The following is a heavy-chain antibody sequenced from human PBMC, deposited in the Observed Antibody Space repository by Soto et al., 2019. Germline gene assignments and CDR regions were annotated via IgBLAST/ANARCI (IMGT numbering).Heavy chain of an antibody. J-gene: IGHJ6*02. CDR2: ISGGGGNA. CDR3: AKDGASGSYPPYYYSGMDV. Sequence: EVQLLESGGGLVQPGGSLRLSCAASGFTFSSYAMSWVRQAPGKGLEWVSSISGGGGNAYYADSVKGRFSISRDNSKNTLRRQMNSLRADDTAVYYCAKDGASGSYPPYYYSGMDVWGQGTTVTVSS. D-gene: IGHD1-26*01. CDR1: GFTFSSYA. V-gene: IGHV3-23*01.